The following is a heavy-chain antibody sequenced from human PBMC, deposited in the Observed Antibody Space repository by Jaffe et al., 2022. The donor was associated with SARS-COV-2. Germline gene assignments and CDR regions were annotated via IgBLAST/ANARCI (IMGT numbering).Heavy chain of an antibody. CDR1: GGSFSGYY. CDR3: ARGQGVGSSSSGGPVDY. D-gene: IGHD6-6*01. J-gene: IGHJ4*02. CDR2: INHSGST. Sequence: QVQLQQWGAGLLKPSETLSLTCAVYGGSFSGYYWSWIRQPPGKGLEWIGEINHSGSTNYNPSLKSRVTISVDTSKNQFSLKLSSVTAADTAVYYCARGQGVGSSSSGGPVDYWGQGTLVTVSS. V-gene: IGHV4-34*01.